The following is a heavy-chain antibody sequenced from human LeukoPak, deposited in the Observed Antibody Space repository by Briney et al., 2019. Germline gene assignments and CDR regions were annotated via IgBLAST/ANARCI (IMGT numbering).Heavy chain of an antibody. CDR2: IKQHGSEK. CDR3: ARGGAARPDY. D-gene: IGHD6-6*01. J-gene: IGHJ4*02. Sequence: GGSLRLSCAASGFTFSAYWMSWVRQAPGRGLEWVANIKQHGSEKYHVDSVKGRFTISRDNAQNTLYLQMNSLRVEDTAMYYCARGGAARPDYWGQGTPVTVSS. V-gene: IGHV3-7*01. CDR1: GFTFSAYW.